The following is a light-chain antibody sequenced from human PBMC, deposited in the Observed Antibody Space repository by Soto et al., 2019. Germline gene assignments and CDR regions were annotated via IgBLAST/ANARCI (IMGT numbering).Light chain of an antibody. CDR1: QSVNRK. CDR3: QQYDKWPRWT. CDR2: GAS. J-gene: IGKJ1*01. V-gene: IGKV3-15*01. Sequence: EMVLTQSPGTLSLSPGDRATLSCRASQSVNRKVAWYQQKPGQAPRLLIYGASTGATDIPDRFSGSGSGTEFTLTISSLQSEDFAVYYCQQYDKWPRWTFGQGTKVDIK.